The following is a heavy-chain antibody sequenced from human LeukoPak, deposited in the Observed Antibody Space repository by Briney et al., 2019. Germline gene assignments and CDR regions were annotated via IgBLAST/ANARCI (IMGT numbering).Heavy chain of an antibody. CDR3: AGGPIVYYFDY. D-gene: IGHD2-15*01. J-gene: IGHJ4*02. CDR2: IYDTGST. CDR1: GGSISSYY. Sequence: SETLSLTCTVSGGSISSYYWSWVRQPAGKGLEWIGRIYDTGSTKYSPSLKSRVTISVDKSKNQFSLKLSSVTAADTAIYYCAGGPIVYYFDYWGQGTLVTVSS. V-gene: IGHV4-4*07.